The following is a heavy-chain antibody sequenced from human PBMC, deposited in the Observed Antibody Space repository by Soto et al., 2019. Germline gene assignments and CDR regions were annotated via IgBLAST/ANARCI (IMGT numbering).Heavy chain of an antibody. J-gene: IGHJ3*01. CDR2: TSGYSGNS. D-gene: IGHD3-3*02. CDR3: ARDIFGHVDAFDL. Sequence: ASVKVSCRASGYIFSSFYINWVRQAPGQGLEWMGWTSGYSGNSKYAQKFQGRVTMTTDTSTNTGYMEMRSLTSDDTAVYYCARDIFGHVDAFDLWGQGTMVTVSS. CDR1: GYIFSSFY. V-gene: IGHV1-18*01.